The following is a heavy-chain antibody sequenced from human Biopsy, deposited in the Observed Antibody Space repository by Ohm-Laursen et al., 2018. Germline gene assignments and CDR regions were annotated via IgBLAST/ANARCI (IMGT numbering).Heavy chain of an antibody. Sequence: ETLSLTCPVSGGSFTGHYWSWIRQPPGKGLEWIGHISYTGYTSYNASLKSRVTISVDTSRNHFSLRLSSLTAADTAVYYCARGSNDFGGLYFPRWGQGTLLTVSS. D-gene: IGHD4-23*01. J-gene: IGHJ4*02. CDR2: ISYTGYT. V-gene: IGHV4-59*11. CDR1: GGSFTGHY. CDR3: ARGSNDFGGLYFPR.